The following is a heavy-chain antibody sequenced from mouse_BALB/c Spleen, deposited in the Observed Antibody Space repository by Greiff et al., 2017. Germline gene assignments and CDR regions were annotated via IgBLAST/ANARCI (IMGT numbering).Heavy chain of an antibody. Sequence: QVQRVESGPGLVAPSQSLSITCTVSGFSLTSYGVHWVRQPPGKGLEWLGVIWAGGSTNYNSALMSRLSISKDNSKSQVFLKMNSLQTDDTAMYYCARDHGSYYYAMDYWGQGTSVTVSS. CDR1: GFSLTSYG. CDR2: IWAGGST. J-gene: IGHJ4*01. CDR3: ARDHGSYYYAMDY. D-gene: IGHD1-2*01. V-gene: IGHV2-9*02.